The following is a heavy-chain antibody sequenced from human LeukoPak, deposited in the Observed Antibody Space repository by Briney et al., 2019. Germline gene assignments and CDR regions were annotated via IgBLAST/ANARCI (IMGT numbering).Heavy chain of an antibody. J-gene: IGHJ3*02. CDR3: ATDRLEWLNAFDI. V-gene: IGHV1-2*02. CDR1: GYTFTGYY. CDR2: INPNSGGT. Sequence: ASVKVSCKASGYTFTGYYMHWVRQAPGQGLEWMGWINPNSGGTNYAQKFQGRVTMTRDTSISTAYMELSRLRSDDTAVYYCATDRLEWLNAFDIWGQGTMVTVSS. D-gene: IGHD3-3*01.